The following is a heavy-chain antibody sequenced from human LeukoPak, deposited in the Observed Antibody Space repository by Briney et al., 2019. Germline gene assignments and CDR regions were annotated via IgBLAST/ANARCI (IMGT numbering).Heavy chain of an antibody. Sequence: PGGSLRLSCAASGFTFSNYAMTWVRQAPGKGLEWVSSISTSNTYYADSVKGRFTISRDDSKNTLYLQMNSLRAADTALYYCSKEGGAGYGYGMDVWGQGTTVTVSS. CDR2: ISTSNT. J-gene: IGHJ6*02. V-gene: IGHV3-23*01. CDR3: SKEGGAGYGYGMDV. CDR1: GFTFSNYA. D-gene: IGHD3-9*01.